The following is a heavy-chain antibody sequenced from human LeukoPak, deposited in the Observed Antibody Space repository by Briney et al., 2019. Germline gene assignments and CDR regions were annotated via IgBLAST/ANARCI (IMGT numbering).Heavy chain of an antibody. CDR2: ISSAGSSA. J-gene: IGHJ4*02. Sequence: GGSLRLSCAASGFTFSSYVMHWVRQAPGKGLEWVAVISSAGSSATYADSMKGRFTISRDNSKNTLYLQMNSLRAEDTAVYYCARAFGDSFPILDYWGQGTLVTVSS. CDR1: GFTFSSYV. CDR3: ARAFGDSFPILDY. D-gene: IGHD4-17*01. V-gene: IGHV3-33*01.